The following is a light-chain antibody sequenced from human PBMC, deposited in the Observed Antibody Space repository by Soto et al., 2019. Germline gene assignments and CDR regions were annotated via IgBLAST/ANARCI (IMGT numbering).Light chain of an antibody. J-gene: IGLJ1*01. Sequence: ALTQPASVSGSPGQSITISCTGTSSDVGGYNYVSWFQQHPGKAPKLMIFEVSDRPSGISNRFSGSKSGNTASLTISGLQAEDEADYYCSSYSSSSTLYVFGTGTKLTVL. CDR2: EVS. CDR3: SSYSSSSTLYV. CDR1: SSDVGGYNY. V-gene: IGLV2-14*01.